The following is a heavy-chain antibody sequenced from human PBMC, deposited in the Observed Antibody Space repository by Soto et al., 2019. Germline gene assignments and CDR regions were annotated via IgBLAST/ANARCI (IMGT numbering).Heavy chain of an antibody. J-gene: IGHJ4*02. V-gene: IGHV4-34*01. CDR3: ARGLEYSSASDY. CDR2: INHSGST. D-gene: IGHD6-19*01. CDR1: GGSFSGYY. Sequence: SETLSLTCAVYGGSFSGYYWSWIRQPPGKGLEWIGEINHSGSTNYNPSLKSRVTISVDTSKNQFSLKLSSVTAADTAVYYCARGLEYSSASDYWGQGTLVTVSS.